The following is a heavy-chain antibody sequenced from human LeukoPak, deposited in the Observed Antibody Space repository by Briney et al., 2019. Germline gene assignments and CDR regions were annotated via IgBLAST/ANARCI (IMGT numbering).Heavy chain of an antibody. Sequence: PGGSLRLSCAASGFTFSSYWMTWVRQAPGKGLEWVANIKQDGTEKYSVDSVKGRFTISRDNAKNSLYLQMNSVRAEDTAVYYCVRDFRFLDDYWGQGTLVSVSS. J-gene: IGHJ4*02. CDR2: IKQDGTEK. CDR1: GFTFSSYW. CDR3: VRDFRFLDDY. D-gene: IGHD3-3*01. V-gene: IGHV3-7*01.